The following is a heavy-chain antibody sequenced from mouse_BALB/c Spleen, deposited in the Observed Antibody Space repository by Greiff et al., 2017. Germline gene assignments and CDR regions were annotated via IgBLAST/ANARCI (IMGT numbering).Heavy chain of an antibody. CDR3: TRAHYLYYFDY. V-gene: IGHV1S127*01. CDR2: IDPSDSYT. Sequence: QVQLQQPGAELVKPGASVKMSCKASGYTFTSYWMHWVKQRPGQGLEWIGVIDPSDSYTSYNQKFKGKATLTVDTSSSTAYMQLSSLTSEDSAVYYCTRAHYLYYFDYWGQGTTLTVSS. CDR1: GYTFTSYW. J-gene: IGHJ2*01. D-gene: IGHD1-2*01.